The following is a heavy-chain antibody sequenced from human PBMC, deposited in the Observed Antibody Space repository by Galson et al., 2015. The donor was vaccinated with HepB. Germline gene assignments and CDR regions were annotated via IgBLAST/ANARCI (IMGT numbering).Heavy chain of an antibody. J-gene: IGHJ3*02. D-gene: IGHD6-13*01. CDR2: IKQDGSEK. V-gene: IGHV3-7*01. CDR1: GFTFSSYW. Sequence: SLRLSCAASGFTFSSYWMSWVRQAPGKGLEWVANIKQDGSEKYYVDSVKGRFTISRDNAKNSLYLQMNSLRAEDTAVYYCARVGGSSWCDSRNAFDIWGQGTMVTVSS. CDR3: ARVGGSSWCDSRNAFDI.